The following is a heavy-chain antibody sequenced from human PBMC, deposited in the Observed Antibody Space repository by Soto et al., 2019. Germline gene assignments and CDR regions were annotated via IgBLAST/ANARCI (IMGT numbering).Heavy chain of an antibody. D-gene: IGHD3-3*01. V-gene: IGHV3-48*03. CDR2: ISDSGRTI. CDR1: GFTFSSYE. CDR3: ARDLLHYGFWSGYSAYFYYGMDV. J-gene: IGHJ6*02. Sequence: GGSLRLSCSASGFTFSSYEMNWVRQAPGKGLEWVSYISDSGRTIYYADSVKGRFTVSRDDAQNSVYLQMDSLRAEDTAVYYCARDLLHYGFWSGYSAYFYYGMDVWGPGTTVTVSS.